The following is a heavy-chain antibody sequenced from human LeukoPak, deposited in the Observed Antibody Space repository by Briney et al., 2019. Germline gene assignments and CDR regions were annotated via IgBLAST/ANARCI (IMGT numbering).Heavy chain of an antibody. V-gene: IGHV4-39*01. CDR1: GGSIRSSSYY. D-gene: IGHD2-2*01. Sequence: SETLSLTCSVSGGSIRSSSYYWGWIRQPPGKGLQWIGSIYYSGSIYYSPSLKSRVIISVDTSKNQFSLKLRSVTAADTAVYYRARHSQYQPPSWSLDWGQGTLVTVSS. CDR3: ARHSQYQPPSWSLD. J-gene: IGHJ4*02. CDR2: IYYSGSI.